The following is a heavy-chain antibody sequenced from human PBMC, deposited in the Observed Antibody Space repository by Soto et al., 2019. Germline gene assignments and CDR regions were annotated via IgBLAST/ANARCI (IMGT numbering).Heavy chain of an antibody. CDR3: AKATYYYDSSGYYPFDY. J-gene: IGHJ4*02. Sequence: GSLRLSCAASGFTFSSYAMSWVRQAPGKGLEWVSAISGSGGSTYYADSVKGRFTISRDNSKNTLYLQMNSLRAEDTAVYYCAKATYYYDSSGYYPFDYWGQGTLVTVSS. CDR1: GFTFSSYA. V-gene: IGHV3-23*01. CDR2: ISGSGGST. D-gene: IGHD3-22*01.